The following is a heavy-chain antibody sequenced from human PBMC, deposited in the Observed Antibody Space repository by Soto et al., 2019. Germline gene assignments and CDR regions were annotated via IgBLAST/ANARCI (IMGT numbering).Heavy chain of an antibody. CDR1: GFTFSSYA. CDR2: ISGSGGST. D-gene: IGHD3-3*01. CDR3: AARPPIFGVVINQNWFDP. Sequence: EVQLLESGGGLVQPGGSLRLSCAASGFTFSSYAMSWVRQAPGKGLEWVSAISGSGGSTYYADSVKGRFTISRDNSKNTLYLQMNSLRAEDTAVYYCAARPPIFGVVINQNWFDPWGQGTLVTVSS. V-gene: IGHV3-23*01. J-gene: IGHJ5*02.